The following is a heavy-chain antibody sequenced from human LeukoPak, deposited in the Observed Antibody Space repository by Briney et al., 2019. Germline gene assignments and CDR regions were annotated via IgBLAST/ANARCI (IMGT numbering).Heavy chain of an antibody. Sequence: ASVKVSCKASGYTFTGYYIHWVRQAPGQGLEWMGWINPNSGGTNYAQKFQGRVTMTRDTSISTAYMELSRLRSDDPAVYYCARGVWLESYFDYWGQGTLVTVSS. CDR1: GYTFTGYY. V-gene: IGHV1-2*02. CDR2: INPNSGGT. CDR3: ARGVWLESYFDY. J-gene: IGHJ4*02. D-gene: IGHD6-19*01.